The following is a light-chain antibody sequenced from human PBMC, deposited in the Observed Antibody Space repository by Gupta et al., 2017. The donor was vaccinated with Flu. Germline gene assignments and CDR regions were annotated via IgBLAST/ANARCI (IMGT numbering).Light chain of an antibody. J-gene: IGKJ2*01. CDR2: GAS. CDR1: QSVTTK. CDR3: QQCNNWPYT. V-gene: IGKV3D-15*01. Sequence: PGTLSVSPGERATLSCRASQSVTTKLAWYQQRPGQPPRLLMYGASTRATGIPARFSGSGSGTEFTLTISSLQSEDFAVYYCQQCNNWPYTFGQGTNLEIK.